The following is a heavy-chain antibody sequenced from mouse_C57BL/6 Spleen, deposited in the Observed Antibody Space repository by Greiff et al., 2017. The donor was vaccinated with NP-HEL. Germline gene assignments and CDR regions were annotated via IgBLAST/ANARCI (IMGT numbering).Heavy chain of an antibody. CDR3: AKNGYDYYYAMDY. V-gene: IGHV2-5*01. D-gene: IGHD2-4*01. Sequence: VKLMESGPGLVQPSQRLSITCTVSGFSLTSYGVHWVRQSPGKGLEWLGVIWRGGSTDYNAAFMSRLSITKDNSKSQVFFKMNSLQADDTAIYYCAKNGYDYYYAMDYWGQGTSVTVSS. CDR2: IWRGGST. J-gene: IGHJ4*01. CDR1: GFSLTSYG.